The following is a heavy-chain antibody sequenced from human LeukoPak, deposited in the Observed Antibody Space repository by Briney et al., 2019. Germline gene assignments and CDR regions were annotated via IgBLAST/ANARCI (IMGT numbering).Heavy chain of an antibody. CDR2: IIPILGIA. CDR3: ARASQDYYGSGSYYRGGDAFDI. V-gene: IGHV1-69*04. D-gene: IGHD3-10*01. CDR1: GGTSLNYA. J-gene: IGHJ3*02. Sequence: GASVKVSCKTSGGTSLNYAISWVRQASGQGLEWMGRIIPILGIANYAQKFQARVTLTAEKSTSTAYMEMSSLRSDDTAVYYCARASQDYYGSGSYYRGGDAFDIWGQGTMVTVSS.